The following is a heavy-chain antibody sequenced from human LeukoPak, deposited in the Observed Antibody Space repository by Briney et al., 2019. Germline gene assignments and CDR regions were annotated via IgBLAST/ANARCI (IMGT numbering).Heavy chain of an antibody. CDR3: AKDPVRGFGDSVTDY. CDR2: ISGIGTST. Sequence: GGSLRLSCAASGVTFSKYAMGWVRQAPGRGLEWSSGISGIGTSTYYTDSVKGRFTISRDNPKSTLYRQMNSLRAEDTALYYCAKDPVRGFGDSVTDYWGQGTLVTVSS. D-gene: IGHD3-10*01. J-gene: IGHJ4*02. CDR1: GVTFSKYA. V-gene: IGHV3-23*01.